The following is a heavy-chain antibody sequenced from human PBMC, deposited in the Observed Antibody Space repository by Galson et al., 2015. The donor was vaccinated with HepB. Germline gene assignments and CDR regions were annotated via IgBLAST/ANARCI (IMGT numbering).Heavy chain of an antibody. CDR2: INHSGSP. D-gene: IGHD3-10*01. CDR3: PYFFGSGSFFMAV. CDR1: GGSISSYY. Sequence: ETLSLTCTVSGGSISSYYWSWIRQPPGKGPEWIGEINHSGSPKYNPSLKSRVTISVDTSKKQFSLKLSSVTAADTALYYCPYFFGSGSFFMAVWGQGTAVTVSS. V-gene: IGHV4-34*01. J-gene: IGHJ6*02.